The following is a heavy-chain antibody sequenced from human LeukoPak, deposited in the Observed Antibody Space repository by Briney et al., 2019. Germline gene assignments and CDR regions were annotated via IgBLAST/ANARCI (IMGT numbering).Heavy chain of an antibody. CDR3: TKSPRWAAAPDY. D-gene: IGHD6-13*01. CDR2: VSWNSGNI. V-gene: IGHV3-9*01. J-gene: IGHJ4*02. Sequence: GRSLRLSCAASGFTFADYAMQWVRQAPGKGLEWVSGVSWNSGNIGYAESVKGRFTISRDNAKNSLYLQMNSLRAEDTALYYCTKSPRWAAAPDYWGRGTLVTASS. CDR1: GFTFADYA.